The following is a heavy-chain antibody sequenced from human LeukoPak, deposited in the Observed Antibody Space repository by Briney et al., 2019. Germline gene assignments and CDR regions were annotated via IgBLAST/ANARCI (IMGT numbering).Heavy chain of an antibody. CDR3: ARAAPRVTFGGVIRL. V-gene: IGHV4-34*01. D-gene: IGHD3-16*02. CDR2: INHSGST. J-gene: IGHJ4*02. CDR1: GGSFSGYY. Sequence: SETLSLTCAVYGGSFSGYYWSWIRQPPGKGLEWSGEINHSGSTNYNPSLKSRVTISVDTSKNQFSLKLSPVTAADTAVYYCARAAPRVTFGGVIRLWGQGTLVTVSS.